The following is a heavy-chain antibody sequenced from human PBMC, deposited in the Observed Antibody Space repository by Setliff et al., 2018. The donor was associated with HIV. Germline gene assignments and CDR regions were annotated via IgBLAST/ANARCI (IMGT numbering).Heavy chain of an antibody. D-gene: IGHD3-3*01. CDR2: ISGSGGST. Sequence: PGGSLRLSCAASGFTFNTYAMSWVRQAPGKGLEWVSVISGSGGSTFYADSVKGRFTISRDNSKNTLYLQMNGLRVEDTAVFYCARGGSGYYDFWSGSSAFEYWGQGTLVTVSS. V-gene: IGHV3-23*01. J-gene: IGHJ4*02. CDR1: GFTFNTYA. CDR3: ARGGSGYYDFWSGSSAFEY.